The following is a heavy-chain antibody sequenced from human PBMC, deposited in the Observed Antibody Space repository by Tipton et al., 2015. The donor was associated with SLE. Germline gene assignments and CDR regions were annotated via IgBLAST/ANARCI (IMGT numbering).Heavy chain of an antibody. CDR2: IYYSGNT. CDR1: GDSISNVGYY. J-gene: IGHJ6*02. CDR3: ATEGDSSGNYYYYGIHD. D-gene: IGHD6-25*01. V-gene: IGHV4-31*03. Sequence: TLSLTCTVSGDSISNVGYYWSWIRQHPGKGLEWIGSIYYSGNTYYNPPLESRLSISVDTSENRLSLQVRSVTAADTAVYYCATEGDSSGNYYYYGIHDWGQGATVTVSS.